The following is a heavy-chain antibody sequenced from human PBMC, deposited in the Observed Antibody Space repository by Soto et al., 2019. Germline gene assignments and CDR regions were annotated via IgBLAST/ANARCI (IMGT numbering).Heavy chain of an antibody. D-gene: IGHD1-1*01. Sequence: GGSLRLSCTVSGFAFNNYGINWVRQAPGKGLEWVSSISKSDYTYYSDPVEGRFIISRDDAKSEVYLQMNNLRAEDSAVYYCARGGLEPFDYWGQGALVTVSS. V-gene: IGHV3-21*06. J-gene: IGHJ4*02. CDR3: ARGGLEPFDY. CDR1: GFAFNNYG. CDR2: ISKSDYT.